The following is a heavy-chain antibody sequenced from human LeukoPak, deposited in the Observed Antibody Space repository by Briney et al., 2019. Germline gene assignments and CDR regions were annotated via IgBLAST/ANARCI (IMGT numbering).Heavy chain of an antibody. CDR3: ARGRYYYDSSGYYYREEGFDY. CDR2: IYYSGST. D-gene: IGHD3-22*01. Sequence: SETLSLTCTVSGGSISSGGYYWSWIRQHPGKGLEWIGYIYYSGSTNYNPSLKSRVTISVDTSKNQFSLKLSSVTAADTAVYYCARGRYYYDSSGYYYREEGFDYWGQGTLVTVSS. J-gene: IGHJ4*02. V-gene: IGHV4-31*03. CDR1: GGSISSGGYY.